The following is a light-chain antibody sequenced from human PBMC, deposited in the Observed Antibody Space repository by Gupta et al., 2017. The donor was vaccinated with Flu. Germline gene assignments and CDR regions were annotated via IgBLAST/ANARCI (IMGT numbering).Light chain of an antibody. CDR1: STDIGSYKY. CDR3: ISCTSSTTLV. Sequence: QSALTQPASVSGSPGQSIAISCTGTSTDIGSYKYVSWYQQHPGKAPQLLIYDVTNRPSGVSPRFSGSKSVDTAFLTISGLQAEDEADYYCISCTSSTTLVFGGGTRLTVL. J-gene: IGLJ2*01. V-gene: IGLV2-14*01. CDR2: DVT.